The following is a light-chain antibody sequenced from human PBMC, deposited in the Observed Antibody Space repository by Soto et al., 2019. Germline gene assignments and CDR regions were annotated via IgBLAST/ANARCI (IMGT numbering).Light chain of an antibody. CDR1: QKISSS. CDR3: QQTSSTPHT. Sequence: DLQMTQSPSSLSASVGDRVTITCRASQKISSSLNWYQQKPGQAPKLLIHTASNLQTGVPSRFSGSESGTDFTLPLSSLQLEDFATYFCQQTSSTPHTFGQGTKLEIK. CDR2: TAS. V-gene: IGKV1-39*01. J-gene: IGKJ2*01.